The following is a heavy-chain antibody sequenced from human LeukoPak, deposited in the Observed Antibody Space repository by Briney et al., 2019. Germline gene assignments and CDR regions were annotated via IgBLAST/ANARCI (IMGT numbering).Heavy chain of an antibody. CDR3: ATTLPRQWLVLWGAFDI. CDR1: GYTLTELS. Sequence: ASVKVSCKVSGYTLTELSMHWVRQAPGKGLEWRGGFDPEDGETIYAQKFQGRVTMTEDTSTDTAYMELSSLRSEDTAVYYCATTLPRQWLVLWGAFDIWCQGTMVTVSS. CDR2: FDPEDGET. D-gene: IGHD6-19*01. V-gene: IGHV1-24*01. J-gene: IGHJ3*02.